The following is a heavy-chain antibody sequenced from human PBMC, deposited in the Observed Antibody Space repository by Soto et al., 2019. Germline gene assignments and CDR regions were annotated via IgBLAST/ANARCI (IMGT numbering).Heavy chain of an antibody. V-gene: IGHV1-18*01. Sequence: QVQLVQSGAEVKKPGASVKVSCKASGYTFTTHGISWVRQVPGQGLEWMGWVRGDNGHTNYAQSLQGRVTMTTDTAKNTAYMELRSLRSDATAVDYCARDLGYCRSGTCYREWFDPWGQGTLVTVSS. J-gene: IGHJ5*02. CDR1: GYTFTTHG. CDR2: VRGDNGHT. CDR3: ARDLGYCRSGTCYREWFDP. D-gene: IGHD2-15*01.